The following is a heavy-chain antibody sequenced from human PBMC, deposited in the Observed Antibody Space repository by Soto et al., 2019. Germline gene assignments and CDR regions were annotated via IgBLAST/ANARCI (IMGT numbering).Heavy chain of an antibody. D-gene: IGHD1-26*01. J-gene: IGHJ6*02. Sequence: SETLSLTCTVSGGSISSYYWSWIRQPPGKGLEWIGYIYYSGSTNYNPSLKSRVTISVDTSKNQFSLKLSSVTAADTAVYYCARTIVGATGNYYYYYGMDLWGQGTTVTVSS. CDR1: GGSISSYY. V-gene: IGHV4-59*01. CDR2: IYYSGST. CDR3: ARTIVGATGNYYYYYGMDL.